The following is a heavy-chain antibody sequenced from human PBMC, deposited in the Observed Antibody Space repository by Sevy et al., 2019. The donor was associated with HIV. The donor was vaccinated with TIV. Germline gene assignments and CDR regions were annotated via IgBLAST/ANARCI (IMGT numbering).Heavy chain of an antibody. CDR1: GFTFSSYS. V-gene: IGHV3-48*01. Sequence: GGSLRLSCAASGFTFSSYSMNWVRQAPGKGLEWVSYISSSSSTIYYADSVKGRFTIFRDNAKNSLYLQMNSLRAEDTAVYYCARVRFGDYWGQGTLVTVSS. J-gene: IGHJ4*02. D-gene: IGHD3-3*01. CDR2: ISSSSSTI. CDR3: ARVRFGDY.